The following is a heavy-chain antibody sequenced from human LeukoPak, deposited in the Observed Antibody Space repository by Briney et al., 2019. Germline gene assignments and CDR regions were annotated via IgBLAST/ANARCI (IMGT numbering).Heavy chain of an antibody. J-gene: IGHJ4*02. D-gene: IGHD3-16*01. V-gene: IGHV3-7*01. CDR2: IKQDGSEK. CDR3: ARVYWGDYFDY. CDR1: GFTFSSYW. Sequence: PGGSLRLSCAASGFTFSSYWMSWVRQAPGKGLEWVANIKQDGSEKYYVDPVKGRFTISRDNAKNSLYLQMNSLRAEDTAVYYCARVYWGDYFDYWGQGTLVTVSS.